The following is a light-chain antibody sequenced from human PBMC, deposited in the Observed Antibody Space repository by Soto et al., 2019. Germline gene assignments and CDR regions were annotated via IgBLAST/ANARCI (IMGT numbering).Light chain of an antibody. J-gene: IGKJ1*01. Sequence: AIRMTQSPSSFSASTGDRVTITCRASQGISSYLAWYQQKPGKAPKLLIYAASTLQSGVPSRFSGSGSGTEFTLTISSLQPDDFATYNCQQYNSYWTFGQGTKVDIK. CDR1: QGISSY. V-gene: IGKV1-8*01. CDR3: QQYNSYWT. CDR2: AAS.